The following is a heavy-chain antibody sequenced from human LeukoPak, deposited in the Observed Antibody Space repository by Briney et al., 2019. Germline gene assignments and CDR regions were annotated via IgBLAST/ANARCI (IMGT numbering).Heavy chain of an antibody. CDR2: IYSGGST. D-gene: IGHD6-13*01. CDR1: GFTVSSNY. Sequence: PGGSLRLSCAASGFTVSSNYMSWVRQAPGKGLEWVSVIYSGGSTYYADSVKGRFTISRDNAKNSLYLQMNSLRAEDTALYYCARGIQQDSYYFDYWGQGTLVTVSS. CDR3: ARGIQQDSYYFDY. V-gene: IGHV3-53*01. J-gene: IGHJ4*02.